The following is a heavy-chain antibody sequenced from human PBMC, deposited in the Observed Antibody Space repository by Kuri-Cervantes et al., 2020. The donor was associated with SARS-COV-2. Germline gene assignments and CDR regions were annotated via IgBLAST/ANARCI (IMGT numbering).Heavy chain of an antibody. CDR2: VYPGDSDT. D-gene: IGHD1-7*01. CDR3: ARGRNYKNYFDY. V-gene: IGHV5-51*01. Sequence: GESLKISCQTSGYSFTNYWVAWVRQAPGKGLELMGIVYPGDSDTRYNPSFQGQVTISADPSINTAYLQWSSLKASDTAMYYCARGRNYKNYFDYWGQGTLVTVSS. CDR1: GYSFTNYW. J-gene: IGHJ4*02.